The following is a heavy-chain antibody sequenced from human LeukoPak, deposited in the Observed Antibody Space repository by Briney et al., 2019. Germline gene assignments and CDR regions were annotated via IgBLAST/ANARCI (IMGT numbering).Heavy chain of an antibody. CDR3: ARHRQWELLLPFDY. J-gene: IGHJ4*02. Sequence: SVKVSCKASGGTFSSYAISWVRQAPGQGLEWMGGIIPIFGTANYAQKFQGRVTITADESTSTAYMELSSLRSEDAAVYYCARHRQWELLLPFDYWGQGTLVTVSS. V-gene: IGHV1-69*13. D-gene: IGHD1-26*01. CDR1: GGTFSSYA. CDR2: IIPIFGTA.